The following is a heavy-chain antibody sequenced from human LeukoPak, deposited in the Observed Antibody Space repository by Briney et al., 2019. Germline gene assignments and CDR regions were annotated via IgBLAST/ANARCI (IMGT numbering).Heavy chain of an antibody. Sequence: SETLSLTCTVSGGSISSSSYYWGWIRQPPGKGLEWIGSIYYSGSTYYNPSLKSRVTVSVDTSKNQFSLKLSSVTAADTAVYYCARDTGFVVSAPYCGGDCSFDYWGQGTLVTVSS. CDR1: GGSISSSSYY. CDR2: IYYSGST. D-gene: IGHD2-21*02. V-gene: IGHV4-39*07. J-gene: IGHJ4*02. CDR3: ARDTGFVVSAPYCGGDCSFDY.